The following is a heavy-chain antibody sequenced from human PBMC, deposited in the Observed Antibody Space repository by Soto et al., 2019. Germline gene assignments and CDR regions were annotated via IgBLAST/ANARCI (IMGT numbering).Heavy chain of an antibody. CDR2: INHSGST. D-gene: IGHD3-3*01. CDR3: ARHRTGTSRIFEENWFDP. V-gene: IGHV4-34*01. Sequence: QVQLQQWGAGLLKPSETLSLTCAVYGGSFSAYYWSWIRQPPGKGPEWIGEINHSGSTDYNPSLETRVTISVDTSKKQFSLKLNYVTAADTAVYYCARHRTGTSRIFEENWFDPWGQGPWSPSPQ. J-gene: IGHJ5*02. CDR1: GGSFSAYY.